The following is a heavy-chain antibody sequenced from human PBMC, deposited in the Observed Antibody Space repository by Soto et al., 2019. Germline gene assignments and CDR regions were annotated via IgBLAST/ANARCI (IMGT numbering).Heavy chain of an antibody. Sequence: QVQLQESGPGLVKPSQTLSLTCTASGGSISSGDYYWSWMRQHPGKGLEWIGYIFYSGSTYYNPSLKSRVTISVDTSSNQFSLKLTSVTAADTAVYYGARSRWTGTYPHDFQPWGQGTLVTVSS. CDR2: IFYSGST. J-gene: IGHJ1*01. V-gene: IGHV4-31*03. CDR3: ARSRWTGTYPHDFQP. D-gene: IGHD1-26*01. CDR1: GGSISSGDYY.